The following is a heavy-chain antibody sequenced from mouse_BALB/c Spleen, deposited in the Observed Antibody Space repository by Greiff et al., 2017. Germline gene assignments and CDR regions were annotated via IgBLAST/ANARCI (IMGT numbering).Heavy chain of an antibody. CDR3: VRENSSYFDY. J-gene: IGHJ2*01. V-gene: IGHV2-9-2*01. CDR1: GFSLTSYD. Sequence: VQLQQSGPGLVAPSQSLSITCTVSGFSLTSYDISWIRQPPGKGLEWLGVIWTGGGTNYNSAFMSRLSISKDNSKSQVFLKMNSLQTDDTAIYYCVRENSSYFDYWGQGTTLTVSS. CDR2: IWTGGGT.